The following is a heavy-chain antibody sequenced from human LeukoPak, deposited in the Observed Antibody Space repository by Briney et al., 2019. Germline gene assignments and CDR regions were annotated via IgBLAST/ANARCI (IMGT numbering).Heavy chain of an antibody. Sequence: SETLSLTCAVYGGSFSGYYWSWIRQPPGKGLEWIGEINHSGSTNYNPSLKSRVTISVDTSKNQFSLKLSSVTAADTAVYHCARQGPDHCSSTSCYLGARYYFDYWGQGILVTVSS. CDR3: ARQGPDHCSSTSCYLGARYYFDY. J-gene: IGHJ4*02. CDR1: GGSFSGYY. V-gene: IGHV4-34*01. D-gene: IGHD2-2*01. CDR2: INHSGST.